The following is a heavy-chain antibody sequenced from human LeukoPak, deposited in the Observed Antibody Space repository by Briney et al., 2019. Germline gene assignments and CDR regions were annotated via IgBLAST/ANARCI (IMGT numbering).Heavy chain of an antibody. CDR1: GFIFEDNG. J-gene: IGHJ3*02. CDR3: AKDVPLNHGPRWVDIVVVTAKTPGAFDI. CDR2: ITWNGGTT. D-gene: IGHD2-21*02. Sequence: GGSLRLSCAASGFIFEDNGMSWVRQAPGKGLEWVSGITWNGGTTGYADSVKGRLTISRDNAKKSLYLQMNNLRAEDTAVYYCAKDVPLNHGPRWVDIVVVTAKTPGAFDIWGQGTMVTVSS. V-gene: IGHV3-20*04.